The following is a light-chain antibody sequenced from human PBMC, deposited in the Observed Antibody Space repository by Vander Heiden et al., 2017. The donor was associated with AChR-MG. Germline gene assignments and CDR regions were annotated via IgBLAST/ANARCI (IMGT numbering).Light chain of an antibody. CDR1: NSDSGDNS. CDR2: ANT. CDR3: AAWDDSRNGVV. Sequence: SVLTQPPSASGTPGQRVTISCSGSNSDSGDNSVNWYHHPPGTAPKLLIYANTQRPSGVPDRFSGSKSGTSASLAISGLQSEDEADYYCAAWDDSRNGVVFGGGTKLTVL. V-gene: IGLV1-44*01. J-gene: IGLJ2*01.